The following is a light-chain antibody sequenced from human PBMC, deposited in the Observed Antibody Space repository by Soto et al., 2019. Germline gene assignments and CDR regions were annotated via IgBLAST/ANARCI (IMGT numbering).Light chain of an antibody. CDR2: ADN. CDR1: SGSIASNY. CDR3: QSYDSSDLWV. J-gene: IGLJ3*02. Sequence: NFMLTQPHSVSESPGKTVIISCTRSSGSIASNYVQWYQQRPGSSPTTVIYADNQRPSGVPDRFSGSVDRSSNSASLTISGLKTEDEADYYCQSYDSSDLWVFGGGTKVTVL. V-gene: IGLV6-57*01.